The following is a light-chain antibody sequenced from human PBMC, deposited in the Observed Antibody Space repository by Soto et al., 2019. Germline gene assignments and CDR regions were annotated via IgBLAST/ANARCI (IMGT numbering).Light chain of an antibody. CDR1: SSDVGGYNY. Sequence: QSVLTQPASVSGSPGQSITISCTGTSSDVGGYNYVSWYQQHPGKAPKLMIFEVSNRPSGVSNRFSGSKSGNTASLPISGLQTEDEADYYCTSYTCSFTHLFGTGTKVTVL. J-gene: IGLJ1*01. CDR3: TSYTCSFTHL. V-gene: IGLV2-14*01. CDR2: EVS.